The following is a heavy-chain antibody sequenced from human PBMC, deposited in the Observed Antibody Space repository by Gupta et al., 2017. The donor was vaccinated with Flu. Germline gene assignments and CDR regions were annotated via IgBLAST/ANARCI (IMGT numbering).Heavy chain of an antibody. D-gene: IGHD3-10*01. V-gene: IGHV4-4*02. J-gene: IGHJ5*02. CDR1: GGSISSSNW. Sequence: QVQLQESGPGLVKPSGTLSLTCAVSGGSISSSNWWSWVRQPPGKGLEWIGEIYHSGRTNYNPSRKSRVTISVDKSKNQVSMKLSSVTAAETAVYYCARVVSRGVRPNWFDPGGQGTLVTVYS. CDR3: ARVVSRGVRPNWFDP. CDR2: IYHSGRT.